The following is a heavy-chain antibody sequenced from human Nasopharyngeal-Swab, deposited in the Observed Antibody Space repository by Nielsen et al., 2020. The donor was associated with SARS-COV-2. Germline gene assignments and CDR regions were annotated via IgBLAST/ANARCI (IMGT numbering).Heavy chain of an antibody. V-gene: IGHV1-69*13. Sequence: SVKVSCKASGGTFSSYAISWVRQAPGQGLEWMGGIIPIFGTANYAQKFQGRVTITADESTSTAYMELSSLRSEDTAVYYCARLPGIAAAGRERYYYYYMDVWGKGTTVTVSS. CDR1: GGTFSSYA. D-gene: IGHD6-13*01. CDR3: ARLPGIAAAGRERYYYYYMDV. J-gene: IGHJ6*03. CDR2: IIPIFGTA.